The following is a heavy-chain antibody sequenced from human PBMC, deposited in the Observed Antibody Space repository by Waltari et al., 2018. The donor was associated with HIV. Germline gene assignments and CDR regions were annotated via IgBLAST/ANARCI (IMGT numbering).Heavy chain of an antibody. V-gene: IGHV4-39*01. CDR1: GGSISSSSYY. J-gene: IGHJ4*02. Sequence: QLQLQESGPGLVKPSETLSLTCTVSGGSISSSSYYWGWIRQPPGKGLEWIGSIYYSGSTYYNPSLKSRVTISVDTSKNQFSLKLSSVTAADTAVYYCASQSRYYDILTGYLIDYWGQGTLVTVSS. CDR2: IYYSGST. CDR3: ASQSRYYDILTGYLIDY. D-gene: IGHD3-9*01.